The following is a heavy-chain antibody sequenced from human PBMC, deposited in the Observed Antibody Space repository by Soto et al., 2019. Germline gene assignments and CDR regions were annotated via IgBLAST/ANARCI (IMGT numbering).Heavy chain of an antibody. V-gene: IGHV4-39*01. CDR1: GASISSRSSY. J-gene: IGHJ5*02. CDR2: FYSGST. CDR3: ATTRGIAVGGSFDH. Sequence: TLSLTCIVSGASISSRSSYWGWIRQPPGKGLEWVGTFYSGSTYNNPSLKSRVTISVDTSKNQFSLKLSSVAAEDTAIYYCATTRGIAVGGSFDHWGQGTL. D-gene: IGHD6-13*01.